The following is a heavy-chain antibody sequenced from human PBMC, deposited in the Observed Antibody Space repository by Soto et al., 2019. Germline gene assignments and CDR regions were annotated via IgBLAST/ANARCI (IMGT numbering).Heavy chain of an antibody. V-gene: IGHV3-33*03. D-gene: IGHD1-1*01. J-gene: IGHJ3*02. CDR3: ATELNEIQAFHI. CDR2: IWNDGSNK. CDR1: GFPFSTYG. Sequence: QVQLVESGGGVVQPGRSLRLSCVASGFPFSTYGMHWVRQAPGKGLEWVAMIWNDGSNKYYTDSMKDRFTISRDNSRNTLYLQMNSLRDDDSAVYYCATELNEIQAFHIWGQGTMVTVSS.